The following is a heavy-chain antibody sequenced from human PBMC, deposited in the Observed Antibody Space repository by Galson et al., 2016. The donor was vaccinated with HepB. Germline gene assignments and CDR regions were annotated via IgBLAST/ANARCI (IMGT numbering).Heavy chain of an antibody. CDR3: ARARDRYGSGGPLDY. Sequence: SLRLPCAASGFTFRNYLMSWVRQAPGRGLERVANIKEDGREEKYVDSLLGRSTISRDTAKNSLYLQMERLRIEDTAIYSCARARDRYGSGGPLDYWGQGNLVTVS. V-gene: IGHV3-7*01. CDR1: GFTFRNYL. J-gene: IGHJ4*02. CDR2: IKEDGREE. D-gene: IGHD3-10*01.